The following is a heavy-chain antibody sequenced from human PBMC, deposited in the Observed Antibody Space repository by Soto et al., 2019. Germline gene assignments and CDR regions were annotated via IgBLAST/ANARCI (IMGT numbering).Heavy chain of an antibody. CDR1: GFTFSSYA. V-gene: IGHV3-30-3*01. D-gene: IGHD2-15*01. CDR2: ISYDGSNK. CDR3: ARESVSCSGRRCHGLGFDP. J-gene: IGHJ5*02. Sequence: PGGSLRLSCAASGFTFSSYAMHWVRQAPGKGLEWVAVISYDGSNKYYADSVKGRFTISRDNSKNTLYLQMNSLRDEDTAVYYCARESVSCSGRRCHGLGFDPWGQGTLVTVSA.